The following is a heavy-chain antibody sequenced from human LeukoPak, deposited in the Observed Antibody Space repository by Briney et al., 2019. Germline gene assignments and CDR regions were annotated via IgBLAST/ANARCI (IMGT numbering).Heavy chain of an antibody. D-gene: IGHD5-18*01. Sequence: PSETLPLTCTVSGGSISSYYWSWIRQPPGKGLEWIGNIYYSGSTNYNPSLRGRVTISSDTSKNQFSLKLSSVTAADTAVYYCARDGGGYSYGSDYWSQGTLVTVSS. CDR1: GGSISSYY. CDR2: IYYSGST. V-gene: IGHV4-59*01. J-gene: IGHJ4*02. CDR3: ARDGGGYSYGSDY.